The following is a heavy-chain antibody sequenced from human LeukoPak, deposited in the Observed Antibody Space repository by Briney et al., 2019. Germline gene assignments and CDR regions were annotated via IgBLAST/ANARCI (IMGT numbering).Heavy chain of an antibody. CDR3: ARAGDSRAYSFNAFDI. Sequence: GGSLRLSCAASGISFSSHGMHWVRQAPGKGLEWVAVIWYDGSNIYYADSVKGRFTISRDNSKNTLYLQMNSLRAEDMAVYYCARAGDSRAYSFNAFDIWGPGTRVTVSS. D-gene: IGHD3-22*01. J-gene: IGHJ3*02. CDR2: IWYDGSNI. CDR1: GISFSSHG. V-gene: IGHV3-33*01.